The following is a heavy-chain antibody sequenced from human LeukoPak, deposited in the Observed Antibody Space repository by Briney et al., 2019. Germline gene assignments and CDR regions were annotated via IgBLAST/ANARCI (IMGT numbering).Heavy chain of an antibody. CDR3: ARLVHNWFDP. V-gene: IGHV4-59*01. Sequence: SETLSLTCTVSGGSISSYYWSWIRQPPGKGLDWIGYIYYTGSTNYNPSLKSRVTISVDTSKNQFSLKLSSVTAADTAVYYCARLVHNWFDPWGQGTLVTVSS. CDR1: GGSISSYY. D-gene: IGHD6-13*01. CDR2: IYYTGST. J-gene: IGHJ5*02.